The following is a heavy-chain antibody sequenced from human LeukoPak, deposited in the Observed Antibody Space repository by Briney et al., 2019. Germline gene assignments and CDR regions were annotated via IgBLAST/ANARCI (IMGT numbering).Heavy chain of an antibody. CDR3: ARQGGINCSSTSCSYNYYFDY. J-gene: IGHJ4*02. Sequence: GESLKISCKGSGYSFTGYWIGWVRQMPGKGLEWMGIIYPVDSDTRYSPSFQGQVTISADKSISTAYLQWSSLKASDTAMYYCARQGGINCSSTSCSYNYYFDYWGQGTLVTVSS. V-gene: IGHV5-51*01. CDR1: GYSFTGYW. CDR2: IYPVDSDT. D-gene: IGHD2-2*01.